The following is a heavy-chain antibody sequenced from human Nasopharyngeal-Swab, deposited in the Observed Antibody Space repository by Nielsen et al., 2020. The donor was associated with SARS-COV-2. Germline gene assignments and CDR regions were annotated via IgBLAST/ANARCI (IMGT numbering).Heavy chain of an antibody. V-gene: IGHV5-51*01. Sequence: GGSLRLSCKGSGYSFTSNWIAWVRQLPGKGLEWMGIIYPRDSDTRYSPSFQGQVTISADKSISTAYLQWSSLKASDTAMYYCVRPEGVATSFKYYFQYGMDVWGQGTMVTVPS. D-gene: IGHD5-12*01. CDR2: IYPRDSDT. J-gene: IGHJ6*02. CDR1: GYSFTSNW. CDR3: VRPEGVATSFKYYFQYGMDV.